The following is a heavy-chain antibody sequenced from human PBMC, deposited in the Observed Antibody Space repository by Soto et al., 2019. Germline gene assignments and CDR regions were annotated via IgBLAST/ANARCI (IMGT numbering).Heavy chain of an antibody. CDR1: EGSVSKWIYY. CDR3: ARVSVRLLWFGAPGGYGMDV. Sequence: SQTLPLPCSDPEGSVSKWIYYWSWIRSRPGNGLDWIGSVYYSGSTNYNPSLKSRVTMSVDTSKNQFFLKLTSVTAADTAVYYCARVSVRLLWFGAPGGYGMDVWGQGTTVTVSS. D-gene: IGHD3-10*01. J-gene: IGHJ6*02. CDR2: VYYSGST. V-gene: IGHV4-61*01.